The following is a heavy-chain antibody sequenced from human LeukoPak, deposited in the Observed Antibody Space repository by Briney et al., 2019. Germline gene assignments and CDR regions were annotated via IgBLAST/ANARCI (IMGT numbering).Heavy chain of an antibody. Sequence: ASVKVSCKPSGYTFTDYYMHWVRQAPGQGLEWMGWINPNSGGTNYAQKFQGRVTMTRDTSISTAYMELSRLRSDDTAVYYCARESSSSAVDYWGQGTLVTVSS. CDR2: INPNSGGT. V-gene: IGHV1-2*02. CDR3: ARESSSSAVDY. D-gene: IGHD6-13*01. J-gene: IGHJ4*02. CDR1: GYTFTDYY.